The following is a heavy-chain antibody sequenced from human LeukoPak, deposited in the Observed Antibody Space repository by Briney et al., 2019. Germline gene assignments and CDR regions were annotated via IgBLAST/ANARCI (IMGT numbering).Heavy chain of an antibody. D-gene: IGHD2-15*01. Sequence: PGGSLRLSCAASGFTFSSYSMNWVRQAPGKGLEWVSSISSSSYIYYADSVKGRFTISRDNAKNSLYLQMNSLRAEDTAVYYCARDGARCGSCSHFDYWGQGTLVTVSS. CDR2: ISSSSYI. J-gene: IGHJ4*02. V-gene: IGHV3-21*01. CDR1: GFTFSSYS. CDR3: ARDGARCGSCSHFDY.